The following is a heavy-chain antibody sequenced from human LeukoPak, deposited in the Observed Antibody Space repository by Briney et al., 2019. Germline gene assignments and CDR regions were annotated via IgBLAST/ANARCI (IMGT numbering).Heavy chain of an antibody. Sequence: SQTLSLTCTVSGGSLSSGDYYWSWLRQPPGKGLEWIGNIYYSGSTYYNPSLKSRVTISVDTSKNQFSLKLSSVTAADTAVYYCARDGTRGYSYAYAFDYWGQGTLVTVSS. J-gene: IGHJ4*02. CDR1: GGSLSSGDYY. D-gene: IGHD5-18*01. CDR2: IYYSGST. V-gene: IGHV4-30-4*08. CDR3: ARDGTRGYSYAYAFDY.